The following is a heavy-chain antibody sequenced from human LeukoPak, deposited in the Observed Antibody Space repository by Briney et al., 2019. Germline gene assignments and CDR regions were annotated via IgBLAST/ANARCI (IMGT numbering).Heavy chain of an antibody. CDR3: ARLAIVVVPAAMPASWFDP. V-gene: IGHV5-51*01. CDR2: VYPGDSDT. J-gene: IGHJ5*02. Sequence: GESLKISCKGSGYSFTNYWIGWVRQMPGKGLEWMGIVYPGDSDTRYGPSFQGQVTISADKSISTAYLQWSSLKASDTAMYYCARLAIVVVPAAMPASWFDPWGQGTLVTVSS. CDR1: GYSFTNYW. D-gene: IGHD2-2*01.